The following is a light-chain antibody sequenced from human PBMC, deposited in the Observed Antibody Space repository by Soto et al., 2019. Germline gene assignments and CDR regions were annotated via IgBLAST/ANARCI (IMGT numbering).Light chain of an antibody. J-gene: IGKJ1*01. CDR3: QQYHSYSS. V-gene: IGKV1-5*01. Sequence: DIQMTQSPSTLSASVGDRVTITCRASQSISSWLAWYQQKPWKAPKLLIYDASTLESGVPSRFRGSGSGTKFTLTISSLQPDDFATYYCQQYHSYSSFGQGTKVDI. CDR2: DAS. CDR1: QSISSW.